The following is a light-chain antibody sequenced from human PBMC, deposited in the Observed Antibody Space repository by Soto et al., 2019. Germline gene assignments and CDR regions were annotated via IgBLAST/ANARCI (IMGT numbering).Light chain of an antibody. CDR1: QGISSY. CDR3: QQVNTYPVT. CDR2: TAS. V-gene: IGKV1-9*01. Sequence: DIQLTQSPSFLSASVGDRVTITCRASQGISSYLAWYQQKPGKAPKLLIYTASTLQSGVPSRFSGSGSGTDFTLTISRLQPEDFATYYCQQVNTYPVTFGQGTRLEIK. J-gene: IGKJ5*01.